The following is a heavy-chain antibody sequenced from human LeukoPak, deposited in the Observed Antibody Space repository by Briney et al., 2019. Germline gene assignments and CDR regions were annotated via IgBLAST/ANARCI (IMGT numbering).Heavy chain of an antibody. CDR3: ARGCYDILTGYCFDY. CDR1: GGTFSSYA. Sequence: SVKVSCKASGGTFSSYAISWVRLAPGQGLEWMGGIIPIFGTANYAQKFQGRVTMTRDTSTSTVYMELSSLRSEDTAVYYCARGCYDILTGYCFDYWGQGTLVTVSS. V-gene: IGHV1-69*05. J-gene: IGHJ4*02. CDR2: IIPIFGTA. D-gene: IGHD3-9*01.